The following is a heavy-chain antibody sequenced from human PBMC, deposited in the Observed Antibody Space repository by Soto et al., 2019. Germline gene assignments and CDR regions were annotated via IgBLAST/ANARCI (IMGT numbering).Heavy chain of an antibody. CDR3: VSPEGYYDSSGYTLDY. Sequence: SETLSLTCTVSGDSISSNTYYWGWIRQPPGKGLEWIGSMFYSGNTYYNPSLKSRVTLSIDTSKNQFSLKLNSVTAADTAVYYCVSPEGYYDSSGYTLDYWGQGTLVTVSS. CDR1: GDSISSNTYY. CDR2: MFYSGNT. D-gene: IGHD3-22*01. J-gene: IGHJ4*02. V-gene: IGHV4-39*01.